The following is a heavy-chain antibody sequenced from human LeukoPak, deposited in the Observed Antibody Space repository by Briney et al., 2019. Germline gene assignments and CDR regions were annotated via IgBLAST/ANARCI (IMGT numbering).Heavy chain of an antibody. CDR2: IYPGDSDT. J-gene: IGHJ6*02. D-gene: IGHD2-15*01. V-gene: IGHV5-51*01. CDR3: ARGYCSGGSCSRYYYYYGMDV. Sequence: GESLKISCKGSGYSFTSYWIGWVRQMPGKGLEWMGIIYPGDSDTRYSPSFQGQVTILADKSISTAYLQRSSLKASDTAMYYCARGYCSGGSCSRYYYYYGMDVWGQGTTVTVSS. CDR1: GYSFTSYW.